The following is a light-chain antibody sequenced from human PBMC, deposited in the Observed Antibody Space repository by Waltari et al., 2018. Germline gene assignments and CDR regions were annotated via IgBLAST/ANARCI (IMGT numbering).Light chain of an antibody. CDR3: QQYNSYSLLT. Sequence: DIQLTQSPSTRSASVGDRFNITCRASQSISNWLVWYQQKPGKAPKLLIYKASTLESGVPSRFSGSGSGTEFTLTISSLQPDDFATYYCQQYNSYSLLTFGGGTKVEIK. V-gene: IGKV1-5*03. J-gene: IGKJ4*01. CDR2: KAS. CDR1: QSISNW.